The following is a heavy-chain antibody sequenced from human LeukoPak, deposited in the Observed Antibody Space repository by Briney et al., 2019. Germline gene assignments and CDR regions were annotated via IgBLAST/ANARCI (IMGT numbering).Heavy chain of an antibody. J-gene: IGHJ2*01. CDR3: TREVPAASHFDL. D-gene: IGHD2-2*01. Sequence: SETLSLTCTVSGGSMTNQYWNWIRQPPGKGLEWIGYIYYSGGTNYNPSLKSRVTISIDTSRNQFSLKLSSLTAADTAIYYCTREVPAASHFDLWGRGTLVTVSS. CDR1: GGSMTNQY. CDR2: IYYSGGT. V-gene: IGHV4-59*11.